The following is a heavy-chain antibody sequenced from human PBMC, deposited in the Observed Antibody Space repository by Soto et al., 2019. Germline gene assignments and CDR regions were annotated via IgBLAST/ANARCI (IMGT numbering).Heavy chain of an antibody. J-gene: IGHJ5*02. D-gene: IGHD6-19*01. Sequence: QVQLQESGPGLVKPSETLSLTCTVSGGSISSYYWSWIRQPPGKGLEWIGYIYYSGSTNYNPSLKSRVTISVDTSKNQFSLKLSSVTAADTAVYYCARDPSSSGWYKNWFDPWGQGTLVTVSS. V-gene: IGHV4-59*01. CDR2: IYYSGST. CDR1: GGSISSYY. CDR3: ARDPSSSGWYKNWFDP.